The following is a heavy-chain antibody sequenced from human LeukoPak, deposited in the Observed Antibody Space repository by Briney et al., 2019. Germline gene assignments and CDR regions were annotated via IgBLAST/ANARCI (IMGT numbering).Heavy chain of an antibody. CDR2: ISASGGST. V-gene: IGHV3-23*01. CDR3: AKRYIGNYYFDY. D-gene: IGHD3-16*02. CDR1: GFTFGKYP. Sequence: GGSLRLSCAASGFTFGKYPMSWVRQAPGKGLEWVSTISASGGSTYYADSVKGRFTISRDSSSLYLQMTSLRAEDTAVYHCAKRYIGNYYFDYWGQGTLVTVSS. J-gene: IGHJ4*02.